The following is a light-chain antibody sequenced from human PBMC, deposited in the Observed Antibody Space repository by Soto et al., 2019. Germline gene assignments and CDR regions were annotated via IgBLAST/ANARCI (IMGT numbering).Light chain of an antibody. V-gene: IGKV1-5*01. CDR2: DVS. CDR1: QSMSGE. Sequence: DIQMSQSPSSLSASVGDRVTITCRASQSMSGELAWHQQKPGKAPKLLIYDVSALKRGVPPRFSGSGSGTEFTLTISSLQPDDFATYYCQQYDSFSVTFGQGTKVDIK. CDR3: QQYDSFSVT. J-gene: IGKJ1*01.